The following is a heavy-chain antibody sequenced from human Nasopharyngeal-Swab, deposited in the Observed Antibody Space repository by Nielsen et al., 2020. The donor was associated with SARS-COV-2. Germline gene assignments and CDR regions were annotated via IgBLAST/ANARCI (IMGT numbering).Heavy chain of an antibody. CDR2: IKQDGSEK. CDR3: ARDSYGSGSDYYYYGMDV. CDR1: GFTFSSYW. V-gene: IGHV3-7*01. D-gene: IGHD3-10*01. Sequence: GESLKISCAASGFTFSSYWTSWVRQAPGKGLEWVANIKQDGSEKYYVDSVKGRFTISRDNAKNSLYLQMNSLRAEDTAVYYCARDSYGSGSDYYYYGMDVWGQGTTVTVSS. J-gene: IGHJ6*02.